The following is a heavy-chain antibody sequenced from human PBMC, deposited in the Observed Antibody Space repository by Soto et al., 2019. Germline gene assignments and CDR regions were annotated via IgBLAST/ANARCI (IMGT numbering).Heavy chain of an antibody. Sequence: LRLSCAASRFTFSTYEMNWVRQAPGKGLEWVSYISTSGSTVYYADSVKGRFTISRDNTRNSLYLQMNSLRDEDTALYYCVRYCSTTLCNGVATRPFDYWGQGTLVTVSS. V-gene: IGHV3-48*03. J-gene: IGHJ4*02. CDR3: VRYCSTTLCNGVATRPFDY. D-gene: IGHD2-2*01. CDR1: RFTFSTYE. CDR2: ISTSGSTV.